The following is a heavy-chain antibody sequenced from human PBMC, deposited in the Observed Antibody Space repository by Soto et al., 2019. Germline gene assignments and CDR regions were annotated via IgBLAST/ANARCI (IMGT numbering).Heavy chain of an antibody. CDR1: GFTFSSYW. J-gene: IGHJ4*02. CDR3: ARGSSDLFVEY. D-gene: IGHD6-19*01. CDR2: INSDGSST. Sequence: GGSFRLSCAASGFTFSSYWMHWVRQAPGKGLVWVSRINSDGSSTIYADSVKGRFTISRDNAKNTLYLQMNSLRAEDTAVYYCARGSSDLFVEYWGQGTLVTVSS. V-gene: IGHV3-74*01.